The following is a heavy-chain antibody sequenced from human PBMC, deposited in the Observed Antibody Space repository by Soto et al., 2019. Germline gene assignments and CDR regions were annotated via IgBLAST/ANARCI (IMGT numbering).Heavy chain of an antibody. CDR3: ARGITMIVVAKGAWFDP. D-gene: IGHD3-22*01. CDR1: GGSISSGGYS. J-gene: IGHJ5*02. Sequence: SETLSLTCAVSGGSISSGGYSWSWIRQPPGKGLEWIGYIYHSGSTYYNPSLKSRVTISVDRSKNQFSLKLSSVTAADTAVYYCARGITMIVVAKGAWFDPWGQGTLVTVSS. V-gene: IGHV4-30-2*01. CDR2: IYHSGST.